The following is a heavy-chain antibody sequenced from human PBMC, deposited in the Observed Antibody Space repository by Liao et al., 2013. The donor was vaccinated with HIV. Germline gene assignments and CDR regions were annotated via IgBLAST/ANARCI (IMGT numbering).Heavy chain of an antibody. D-gene: IGHD1-26*01. CDR2: IYYSGST. V-gene: IGHV4-39*07. CDR1: GGSISSINYY. Sequence: QLQLQESGPGLVKPSETLSLTCTVSGGSISSINYYWGWIRQAPGKGLEWIGSIYYSGSTYYNPSLKSRVTISVDTSKNQFSLKLSSVTAADTALYYCARDDSGSSQATFDYWGQGSLVTVSS. J-gene: IGHJ4*02. CDR3: ARDDSGSSQATFDY.